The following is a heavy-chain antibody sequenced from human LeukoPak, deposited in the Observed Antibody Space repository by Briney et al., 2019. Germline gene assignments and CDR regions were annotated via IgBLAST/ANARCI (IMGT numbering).Heavy chain of an antibody. CDR1: GGTFSSYA. CDR2: IIPIFGTA. CDR3: AGSSGSNRHIDC. Sequence: SVKVSCKASGGTFSSYAISWVRQAPGQGLEWMGGIIPIFGTANYAQKFQGRVTITADESTSTAYMELSSLRSEDTAVYYCAGSSGSNRHIDCWGQGTLVTVSS. V-gene: IGHV1-69*13. J-gene: IGHJ4*02. D-gene: IGHD1-26*01.